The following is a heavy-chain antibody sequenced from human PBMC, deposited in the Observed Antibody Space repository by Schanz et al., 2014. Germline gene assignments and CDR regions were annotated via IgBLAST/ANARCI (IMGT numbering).Heavy chain of an antibody. CDR3: ARTGYDPSLTH. J-gene: IGHJ4*02. D-gene: IGHD5-12*01. V-gene: IGHV1-69*02. CDR1: GATFSSLT. Sequence: QVQLVQSGAEVKKPGSSVKVSCTASGATFSSLTITWVRQAPGQGLEWMGRIIPITGITNYAQKFQGRVTFTADKSTSTAFLEVNSLRSEDTAVYYCARTGYDPSLTHWGQGTLVTVSS. CDR2: IIPITGIT.